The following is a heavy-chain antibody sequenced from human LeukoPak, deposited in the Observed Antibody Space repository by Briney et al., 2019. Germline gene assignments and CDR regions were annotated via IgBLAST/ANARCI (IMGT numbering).Heavy chain of an antibody. Sequence: SQTLSLTCSVSGGSISSSGYYWNWIRQPPGRGLEWIGSMSYSGSTFYSPSLKSRVSMSVDKSKRQFSLRVSSVRAADTAVYYCASAPISAAGFSFYFYGMDVWGKGTTVTVSS. J-gene: IGHJ6*04. CDR2: MSYSGST. CDR1: GGSISSSGYY. D-gene: IGHD6-13*01. CDR3: ASAPISAAGFSFYFYGMDV. V-gene: IGHV4-30-4*01.